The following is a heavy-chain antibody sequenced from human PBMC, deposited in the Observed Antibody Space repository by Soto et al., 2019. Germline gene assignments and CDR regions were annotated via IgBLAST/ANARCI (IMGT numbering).Heavy chain of an antibody. V-gene: IGHV3-33*01. Sequence: QVQLVESGGGVVQPGRSLRLSCAASGFTFRSYGMHWVRQAPGKGLAWVAVIWHDGSNKYYADSVKGRFTISRDNSKNTLYLQMNSLRAEDTAVYYCARDWDLRIAAPREDYYYYYGMDVWGQGTTVTVSS. J-gene: IGHJ6*02. CDR1: GFTFRSYG. D-gene: IGHD6-6*01. CDR2: IWHDGSNK. CDR3: ARDWDLRIAAPREDYYYYYGMDV.